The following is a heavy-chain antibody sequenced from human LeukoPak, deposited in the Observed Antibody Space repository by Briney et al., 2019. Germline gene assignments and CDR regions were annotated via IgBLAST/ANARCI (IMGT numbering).Heavy chain of an antibody. CDR2: ISSSSSYI. V-gene: IGHV3-21*01. J-gene: IGHJ4*02. CDR3: ARDKAEMATTEFDY. CDR1: GFTFDDYA. Sequence: GGSLRLSCAASGFTFDDYAMHWVRQAPGKGLEWVSSISSSSSYIYYADSVKGRFTISRDDAKNSLYLQMHSLRAEDTAVYYCARDKAEMATTEFDYWGQGTLVTVSS. D-gene: IGHD5-24*01.